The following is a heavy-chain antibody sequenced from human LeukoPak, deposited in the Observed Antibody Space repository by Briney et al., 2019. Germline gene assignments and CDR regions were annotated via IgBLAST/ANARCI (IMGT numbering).Heavy chain of an antibody. J-gene: IGHJ5*02. CDR2: IYYSGSI. Sequence: PSEALSLTCTVSGGSISSYYWSWIRQPPGKGLEWIGYIYYSGSINYNPSLKSRVTLSVDTSKNQFSLKLSSVTAADTAVYYCARSGSSYENCFDPWGQGMLVTVSS. CDR3: ARSGSSYENCFDP. V-gene: IGHV4-59*01. CDR1: GGSISSYY. D-gene: IGHD6-13*01.